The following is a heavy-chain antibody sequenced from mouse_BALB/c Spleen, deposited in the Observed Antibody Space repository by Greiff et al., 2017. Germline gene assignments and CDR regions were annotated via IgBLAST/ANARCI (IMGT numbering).Heavy chain of an antibody. CDR1: GFAFSSYD. J-gene: IGHJ4*01. CDR3: ARQGGMGGYYYYYAMDY. CDR2: ISSGGGST. V-gene: IGHV5-12-1*01. D-gene: IGHD2-3*01. Sequence: EVMLVESGGGLVKPGGSLKLSCAASGFAFSSYDMSWVRQTPEKRLEWVAYISSGGGSTYYPDTVKGRFTISRGNAKNTLYLQMSSLKSEDTAMYYCARQGGMGGYYYYYAMDYWGQGTSVTVSS.